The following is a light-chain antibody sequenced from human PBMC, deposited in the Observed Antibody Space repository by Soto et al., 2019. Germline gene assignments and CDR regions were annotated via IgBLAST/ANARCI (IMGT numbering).Light chain of an antibody. CDR1: QSISSY. V-gene: IGKV1-39*01. CDR3: QQSYSTPLVT. CDR2: AAS. J-gene: IGKJ3*01. Sequence: DLPMTQSPSSLSASVGDRVTITCRASQSISSYLNWYQQKPGKAPKLLIYAASSLQSGVPSRFSGSGSGTDLTLTISSLQPEDFATYYCQQSYSTPLVTFGPGTKVDIK.